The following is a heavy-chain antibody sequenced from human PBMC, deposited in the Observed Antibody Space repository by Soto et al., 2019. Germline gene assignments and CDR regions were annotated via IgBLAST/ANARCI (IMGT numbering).Heavy chain of an antibody. Sequence: GASVKVSCKVSGYTLTELSMHWVRQAPGKGLEWMGGFDPEDGETIYAQKFQGRVTMTEDTSTDTAYMELSSLRSEDTAVYYCATDPNGSGSYIWNNWFDPWGQGTLVTVSS. D-gene: IGHD3-10*01. J-gene: IGHJ5*02. CDR3: ATDPNGSGSYIWNNWFDP. CDR1: GYTLTELS. CDR2: FDPEDGET. V-gene: IGHV1-24*01.